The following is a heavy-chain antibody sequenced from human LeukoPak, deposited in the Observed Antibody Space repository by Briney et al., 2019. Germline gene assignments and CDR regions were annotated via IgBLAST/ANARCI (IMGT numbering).Heavy chain of an antibody. Sequence: GGSLRLSCAASGFTFSSYWMSWVRQAPGKGLEWVANIKQDGSEKYYVDSVKGRFTISRDNAKNSLYLQMSSLRAEDTAVYYCAERGAEVGATVAPGDYWGQGTLVTVSS. CDR3: AERGAEVGATVAPGDY. CDR2: IKQDGSEK. CDR1: GFTFSSYW. D-gene: IGHD1-26*01. J-gene: IGHJ4*02. V-gene: IGHV3-7*03.